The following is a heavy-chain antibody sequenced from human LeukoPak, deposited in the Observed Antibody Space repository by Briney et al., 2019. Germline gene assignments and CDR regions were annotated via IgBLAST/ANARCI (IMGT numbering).Heavy chain of an antibody. V-gene: IGHV3-30*18. CDR2: ISYDGSNK. D-gene: IGHD3-22*01. CDR3: AKDPYYYDSSGYLDY. Sequence: GGSLRLSCAASGFTFSSYGMHWVRQAPGKGLEWVAVISYDGSNKYYADSVKGRFTISRDNSKNTLYLQMNSLRAEDTAVYHCAKDPYYYDSSGYLDYWGQGTLVTVSS. J-gene: IGHJ4*02. CDR1: GFTFSSYG.